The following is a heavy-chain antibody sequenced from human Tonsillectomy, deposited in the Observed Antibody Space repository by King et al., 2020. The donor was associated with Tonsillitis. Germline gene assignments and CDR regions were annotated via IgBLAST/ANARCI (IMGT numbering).Heavy chain of an antibody. CDR1: GYTFTGYY. CDR2: INPNSGGT. Sequence: VQLVQSGAEVKKPGASVKVSCKASGYTFTGYYIHCVRQAPGQGLELMGWINPNSGGTNYAQKFQGRVTMTRDTSISTAYMELSRLRSDDTAVYYCARSQAVAGRGPYYYGMDVWGQGTTVTVSS. CDR3: ARSQAVAGRGPYYYGMDV. D-gene: IGHD6-19*01. V-gene: IGHV1-2*02. J-gene: IGHJ6*02.